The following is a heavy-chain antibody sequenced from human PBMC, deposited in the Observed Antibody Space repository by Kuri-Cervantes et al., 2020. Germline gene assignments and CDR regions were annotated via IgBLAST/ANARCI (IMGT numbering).Heavy chain of an antibody. CDR1: GGSISSGGYS. V-gene: IGHV4-30-2*01. Sequence: SQTLSLTCAVSGGSISSGGYSWSWIRQPPGKGLEWIGCIYHSGSTYYNPSLKSRVTISVDRSKNQFSLKLSSVTAADTAVYYCARHPDYYDSSGYHYWYFDLWGRGTLVTVSS. D-gene: IGHD3-22*01. CDR2: IYHSGST. J-gene: IGHJ2*01. CDR3: ARHPDYYDSSGYHYWYFDL.